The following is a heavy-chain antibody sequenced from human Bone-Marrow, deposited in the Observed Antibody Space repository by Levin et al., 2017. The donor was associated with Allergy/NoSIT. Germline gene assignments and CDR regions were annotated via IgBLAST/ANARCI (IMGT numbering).Heavy chain of an antibody. CDR1: GFAFSDYS. V-gene: IGHV3-30-3*01. CDR3: VRGGTFAMIVVVITDAFDI. Sequence: GGSLRLSCAASGFAFSDYSLHWVRQAPGKGLEWVAVITYEGSNKNYADSVKGRFTISRDNSQNTVHLQMDSLTPEDTAIYYCVRGGTFAMIVVVITDAFDIWGQGTMVTVSS. J-gene: IGHJ3*02. CDR2: ITYEGSNK. D-gene: IGHD3-22*01.